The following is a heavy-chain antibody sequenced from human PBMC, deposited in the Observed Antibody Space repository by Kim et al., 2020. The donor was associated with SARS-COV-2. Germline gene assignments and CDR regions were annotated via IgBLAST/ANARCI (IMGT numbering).Heavy chain of an antibody. CDR3: ARHAQQLGLYYYYYMDV. Sequence: SETLSLTCTVSGGSISSSSYYWGWIRQPPGKGLEWIGSIYYSGSTYYNPSLKSRVTISVDTSKNQFSLKLSSVTAADTAVYYCARHAQQLGLYYYYYMDVCGKGTTVTVSS. V-gene: IGHV4-39*01. J-gene: IGHJ6*03. CDR1: GGSISSSSYY. D-gene: IGHD6-13*01. CDR2: IYYSGST.